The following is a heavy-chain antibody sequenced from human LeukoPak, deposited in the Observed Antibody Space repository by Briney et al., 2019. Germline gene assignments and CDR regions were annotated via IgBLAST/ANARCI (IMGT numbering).Heavy chain of an antibody. Sequence: SETLSLTCTVSGGSISSSSYYWGWIRQPPGKGLEWIGSIYYSGSTYYNPSLKSRVTISVDTSKNQFSLKLSSVTAADTAVYYCAREYAAAGRLHPAFDYWGQGTLVTVSS. CDR2: IYYSGST. D-gene: IGHD6-13*01. CDR3: AREYAAAGRLHPAFDY. CDR1: GGSISSSSYY. V-gene: IGHV4-39*02. J-gene: IGHJ4*02.